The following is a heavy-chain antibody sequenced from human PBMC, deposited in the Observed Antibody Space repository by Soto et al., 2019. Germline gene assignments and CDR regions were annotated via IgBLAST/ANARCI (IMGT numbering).Heavy chain of an antibody. CDR2: ISAYTGNT. CDR3: ALGGPISGSYWGGDY. J-gene: IGHJ4*02. D-gene: IGHD1-26*01. V-gene: IGHV1-18*01. Sequence: QVQLVQSGAEVKKPGASAKVSCKASGYTFSSSDISWVRQAPGQGLEWMGWISAYTGNTNYAQRLQGRLTMTTDTSPNTAYRELRSLRSDDTAVYYCALGGPISGSYWGGDYWGQGTLVTVSS. CDR1: GYTFSSSD.